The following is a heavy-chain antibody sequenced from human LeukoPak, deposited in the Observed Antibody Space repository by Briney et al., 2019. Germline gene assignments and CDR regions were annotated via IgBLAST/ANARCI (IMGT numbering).Heavy chain of an antibody. Sequence: PSETLSLTCAVYGGSFSGYYWSWIRQPPGKGLEWIGEINHSGGTNYNPSLKSRVTISVDTSKNQFSLKLSSVTAADTAVYYCARGDYSFDYWGQGTLVTVSS. J-gene: IGHJ4*02. CDR1: GGSFSGYY. CDR3: ARGDYSFDY. CDR2: INHSGGT. V-gene: IGHV4-34*01.